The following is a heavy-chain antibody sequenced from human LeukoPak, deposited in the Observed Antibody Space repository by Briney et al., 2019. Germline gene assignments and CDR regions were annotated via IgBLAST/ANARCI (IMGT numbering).Heavy chain of an antibody. Sequence: SETLSLTCTVSGASLNISYWSWIRQPPGKGLEWIGYIYYGGSTNYNPSLKSRVTISVDTSTNQVSLKLSSVTAADTAVYYCARGNDYWGQGTLVTVSS. J-gene: IGHJ4*02. CDR3: ARGNDY. CDR1: GASLNISY. CDR2: IYYGGST. V-gene: IGHV4-59*08.